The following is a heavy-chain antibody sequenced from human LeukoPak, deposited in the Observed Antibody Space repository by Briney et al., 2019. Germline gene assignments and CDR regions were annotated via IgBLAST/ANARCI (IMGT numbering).Heavy chain of an antibody. V-gene: IGHV1-2*06. Sequence: ASVKVSCKASGYTFTSYGISWVRQAPGQGLEWMGRINPNSGGTNYAQKFQGRVTMTRDTSISTAYMELSRLRSDDTAVYYCAKSIAVAGADYWGQGTLVTVSS. J-gene: IGHJ4*02. CDR1: GYTFTSYG. D-gene: IGHD6-19*01. CDR3: AKSIAVAGADY. CDR2: INPNSGGT.